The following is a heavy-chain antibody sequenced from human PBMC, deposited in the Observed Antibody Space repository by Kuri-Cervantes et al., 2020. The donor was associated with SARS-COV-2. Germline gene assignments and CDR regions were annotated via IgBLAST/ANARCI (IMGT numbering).Heavy chain of an antibody. CDR1: GGTFSSYS. V-gene: IGHV1-69*13. D-gene: IGHD2-8*02. CDR3: ARSQGYCTANSCSWNWFDP. J-gene: IGHJ5*02. Sequence: SVTVSCKASGGTFSSYSVNWLRQAPGQGLEWMGRIIPTFVTTTYAQKFQGRDIFTADESSSTAYMEVNSLTSEDTAVYFCARSQGYCTANSCSWNWFDPWGQGTQVTVSS. CDR2: IIPTFVTT.